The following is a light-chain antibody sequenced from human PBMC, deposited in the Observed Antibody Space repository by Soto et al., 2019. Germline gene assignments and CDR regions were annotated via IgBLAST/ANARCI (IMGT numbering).Light chain of an antibody. J-gene: IGLJ2*01. Sequence: QSVLTQPASVSGSPGQSLTISCSGTSSDIGGYTYVSWYQHHPGRAPKLMIYDVSNRPSGVSNRFYGSKSGNTASLTISALQAEDEADYYCSSYTSSSTVIFGGGTKVTVL. V-gene: IGLV2-14*03. CDR2: DVS. CDR1: SSDIGGYTY. CDR3: SSYTSSSTVI.